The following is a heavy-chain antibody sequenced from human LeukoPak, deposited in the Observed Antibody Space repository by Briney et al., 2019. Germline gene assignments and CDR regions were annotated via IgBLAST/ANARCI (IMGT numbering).Heavy chain of an antibody. Sequence: PSETLSLTCTVSGGSISSNYWSWIRQPAGKGPEWIGRIYSSGRTSYNSSLKSRVTMSVDTSKNQFSLKLSSVTAADTAVYYCAREGYDSSGYYAFGYWGQGTLVTVSS. CDR2: IYSSGRT. CDR3: AREGYDSSGYYAFGY. CDR1: GGSISSNY. V-gene: IGHV4-4*07. J-gene: IGHJ4*02. D-gene: IGHD3-22*01.